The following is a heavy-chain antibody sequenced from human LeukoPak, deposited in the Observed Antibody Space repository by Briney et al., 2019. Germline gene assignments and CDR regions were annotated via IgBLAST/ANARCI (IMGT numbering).Heavy chain of an antibody. CDR2: IYYSGST. CDR3: ARAIPSTGYTGPFDP. D-gene: IGHD2-2*02. CDR1: GGSISSSSYY. V-gene: IGHV4-39*07. J-gene: IGHJ5*02. Sequence: SETLSLTCTVSGGSISSSSYYWGWIRQPPGKGLEWIGSIYYSGSTYYNPSLRSRVSMSLDRSKNQFSLNLTSVTAADTAVYFCARAIPSTGYTGPFDPWGQGTLITVSP.